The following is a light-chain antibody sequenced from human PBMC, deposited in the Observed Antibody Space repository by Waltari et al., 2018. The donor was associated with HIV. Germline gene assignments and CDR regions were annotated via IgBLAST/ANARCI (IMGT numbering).Light chain of an antibody. CDR2: WAS. V-gene: IGKV4-1*01. J-gene: IGKJ2*01. CDR3: QQYYGTPPYT. CDR1: QSVLSSSNSKNY. Sequence: IVMTQSPDSLAVSLGERVTINCKSSQSVLSSSNSKNYLAWYQQKPGQPPKLLIYWASTRESGVPDRFSGSGSGTDFTLTISSLQAEDVADYYCQQYYGTPPYTFGQGTKLEI.